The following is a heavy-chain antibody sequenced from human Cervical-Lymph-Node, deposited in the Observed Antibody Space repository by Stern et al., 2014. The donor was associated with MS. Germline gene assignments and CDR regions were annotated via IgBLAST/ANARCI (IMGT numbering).Heavy chain of an antibody. CDR2: LNPNSDDP. CDR1: GYTFTAFF. CDR3: AREATRIVVGIDY. V-gene: IGHV1-2*06. D-gene: IGHD3-22*01. Sequence: QMQLVQSGTKMQQPGASVKVSCKASGYTFTAFFIHLVRQVPGHGLEWMGRLNPNSDDPTYAQNFQDRVTLTRDTSIGTAYLELSRLTSADTAVYYCAREATRIVVGIDYWGQGTQVTVSS. J-gene: IGHJ4*02.